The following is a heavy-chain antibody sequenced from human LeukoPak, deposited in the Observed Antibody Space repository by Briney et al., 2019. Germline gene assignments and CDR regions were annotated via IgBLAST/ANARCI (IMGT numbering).Heavy chain of an antibody. D-gene: IGHD2-15*01. CDR1: GYTLTGYY. CDR2: IDPNSGGT. J-gene: IGHJ4*02. V-gene: IGHV1-2*02. CDR3: ARAGYCSGGSCYALDY. Sequence: ASVKVSCTASGYTLTGYYMHWVRQAPGQGLEWMGWIDPNSGGTNYAQKFQGRVTLTRATSISTAYMELSRLRSDDTAVYYCARAGYCSGGSCYALDYWGQGTLVSVSS.